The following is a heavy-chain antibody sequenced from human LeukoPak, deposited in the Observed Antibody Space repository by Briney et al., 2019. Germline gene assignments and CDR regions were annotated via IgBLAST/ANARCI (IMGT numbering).Heavy chain of an antibody. Sequence: SETLSLTCTVSGGSISSHYWSWIRQPPGKGLEWIGYIYYSGSTNYNPSLKSRVTTSVDTSKNQFSLKLSSVTAADTAVYYCARDVKYYYGSGSYYKFDYYYYYMDVWGKGTTVTVSS. J-gene: IGHJ6*03. CDR1: GGSISSHY. D-gene: IGHD3-10*01. CDR2: IYYSGST. CDR3: ARDVKYYYGSGSYYKFDYYYYYMDV. V-gene: IGHV4-59*11.